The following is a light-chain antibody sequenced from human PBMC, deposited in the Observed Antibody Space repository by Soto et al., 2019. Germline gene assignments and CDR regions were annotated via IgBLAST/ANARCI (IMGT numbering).Light chain of an antibody. CDR1: SSDIGACYY. V-gene: IGLV1-40*01. CDR3: QSYASSLSGFFV. J-gene: IGLJ1*01. Sequence: QSVLTQPPSVSGAPGQRVTISCTGSSSDIGACYYVHWYQQLPGTAPKLLIFGISNRPSGVPDRFSGSKSGTSASLAITGLQAEDEADYYCQSYASSLSGFFVFGAGTKLTVL. CDR2: GIS.